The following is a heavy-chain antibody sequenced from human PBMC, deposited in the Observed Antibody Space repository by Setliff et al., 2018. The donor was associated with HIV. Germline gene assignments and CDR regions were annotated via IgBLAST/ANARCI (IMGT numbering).Heavy chain of an antibody. CDR2: IKQDGSEK. D-gene: IGHD6-13*01. J-gene: IGHJ4*02. CDR1: GFTFSSYW. V-gene: IGHV3-7*03. CDR3: ARGRGTGYSSSSMAHFDY. Sequence: GSLRLSCAASGFTFSSYWMSWVRQAPGKGLEWVANIKQDGSEKYYVDSVKGRFTISRDNAKNSLYLQMNSLRAEDTAVYYCARGRGTGYSSSSMAHFDYWGLGTLVTVSS.